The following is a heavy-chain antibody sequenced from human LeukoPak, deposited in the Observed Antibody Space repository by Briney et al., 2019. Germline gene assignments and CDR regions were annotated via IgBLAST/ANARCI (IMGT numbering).Heavy chain of an antibody. CDR3: ARVTTRFHAFDI. J-gene: IGHJ3*02. CDR1: GGSISSYY. Sequence: SETLSLTCTVSGGSISSYYWSWIRQPPGKGLEWIGYIHYSGSTNYNPSLKSRVTISVDTSKNQFSLKLSSVTAADTAVYYCARVTTRFHAFDIWGQGTMVTVSS. V-gene: IGHV4-59*01. CDR2: IHYSGST. D-gene: IGHD1-1*01.